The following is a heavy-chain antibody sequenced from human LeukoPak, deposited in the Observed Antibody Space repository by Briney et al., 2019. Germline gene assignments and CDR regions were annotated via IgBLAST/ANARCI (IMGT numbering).Heavy chain of an antibody. V-gene: IGHV3-30*18. CDR1: GFTFSSYG. D-gene: IGHD5-18*01. J-gene: IGHJ6*02. CDR2: ISYDGSNK. Sequence: PGRSLRLSCAASGFTFSSYGMHWVRQAPGKGLEWVAVISYDGSNKYYADSVKGRFTISRDNSKNTLYLQMNSLRAEDTAVYYCAKDRVIQLSRIYYYYGMDVWGQGTTVTVSS. CDR3: AKDRVIQLSRIYYYYGMDV.